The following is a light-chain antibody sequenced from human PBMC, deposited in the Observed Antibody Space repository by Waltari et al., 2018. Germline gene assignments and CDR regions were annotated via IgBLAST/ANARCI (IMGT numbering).Light chain of an antibody. CDR1: SSNIGSNA. CDR3: AAWDESLNGVVV. Sequence: QSVLTQPPSVSGTPGQRVIISCSGSSSNIGSNAVNWYPQLPGTAPKLLIYSTNQRPSGVPNRVSGSKSGTSGSLAISGLQSEDEGDYYCAAWDESLNGVVVFGGGTKLTVL. V-gene: IGLV1-44*01. CDR2: STN. J-gene: IGLJ2*01.